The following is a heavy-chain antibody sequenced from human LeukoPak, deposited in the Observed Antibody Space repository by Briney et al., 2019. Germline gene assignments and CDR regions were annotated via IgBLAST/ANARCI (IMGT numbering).Heavy chain of an antibody. CDR1: GFTFSSYS. V-gene: IGHV3-30*04. CDR3: ARAYTTSPGSYFQH. J-gene: IGHJ1*01. CDR2: ISYDGSHK. D-gene: IGHD6-6*01. Sequence: GTSLRLSCAASGFTFSSYSMHWVRQAPGKGLEWVTVISYDGSHKFYADSVRGRFTISRDNSKNTLYLHMNSLTTEDTAVHYCARAYTTSPGSYFQHWGQGTLVTVSS.